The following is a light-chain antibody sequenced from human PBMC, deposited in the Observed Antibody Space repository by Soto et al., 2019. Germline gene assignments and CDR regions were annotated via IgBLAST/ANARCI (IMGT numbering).Light chain of an antibody. CDR2: GNS. CDR1: SSNIGAGYD. Sequence: QSVLTQPPSVSGAPGQRVTISCTGSSSNIGAGYDVHWYQHLPGTAPKLLIYGNSNRPSGVPDRFSGSKSGTSASLAITGLQAEDEADYYCHSYDSSLSGSVFGGGPKLTVL. V-gene: IGLV1-40*01. CDR3: HSYDSSLSGSV. J-gene: IGLJ2*01.